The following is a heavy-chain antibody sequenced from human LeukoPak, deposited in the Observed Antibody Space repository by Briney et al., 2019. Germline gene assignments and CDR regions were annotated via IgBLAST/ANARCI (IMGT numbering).Heavy chain of an antibody. J-gene: IGHJ4*02. CDR2: ISSNGGST. CDR1: GFTFSSYA. Sequence: GGSLRLSCSASGFTFSSYAMHWVRQAPGKGLEYVSAISSNGGSTYYADSVKGRFTISRDNSKNTLYPQMNSLRAEDTAVYYCAKDRYSSGWYYFDYWGQGTLVTVSS. CDR3: AKDRYSSGWYYFDY. V-gene: IGHV3-64*04. D-gene: IGHD6-19*01.